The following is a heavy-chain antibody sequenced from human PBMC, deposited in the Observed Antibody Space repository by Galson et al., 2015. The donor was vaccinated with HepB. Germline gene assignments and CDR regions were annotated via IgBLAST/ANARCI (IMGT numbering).Heavy chain of an antibody. CDR1: GFTFSSYG. Sequence: SLRLSCAASGFTFSSYGMHWVRQAPGKGLEWVAVIWYDGSNKYYADSVKGRFTISRDNSKNTLYLQMNSLRAEDTAVYYCARDGNYYGSGSQTGASWFDPWGQGTLVTASS. J-gene: IGHJ5*02. V-gene: IGHV3-33*01. D-gene: IGHD3-10*01. CDR2: IWYDGSNK. CDR3: ARDGNYYGSGSQTGASWFDP.